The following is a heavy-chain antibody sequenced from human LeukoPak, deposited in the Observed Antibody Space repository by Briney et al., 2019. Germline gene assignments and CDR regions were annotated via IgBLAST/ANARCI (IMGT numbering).Heavy chain of an antibody. V-gene: IGHV4-39*01. CDR2: IYYSGST. D-gene: IGHD3-10*01. CDR1: GGSISSSSYY. CDR3: ARPNRIITAFDI. J-gene: IGHJ3*02. Sequence: SETLSLTCTVSGGSISSSSYYWGWIRQPPGKGLEWIGSIYYSGSTYYSPSLKSRVTISVDTSKNQFSLKLSSVTAADTAVYYCARPNRIITAFDIWGQGTTVTVSS.